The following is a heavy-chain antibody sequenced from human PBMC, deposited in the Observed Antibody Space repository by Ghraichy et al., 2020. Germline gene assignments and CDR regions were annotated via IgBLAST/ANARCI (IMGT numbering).Heavy chain of an antibody. CDR3: ARDLAFCGGDCYSDY. V-gene: IGHV3-48*01. CDR1: GFAFSSYS. J-gene: IGHJ4*02. D-gene: IGHD2-21*02. Sequence: SCAASGFAFSSYSMNWVRQAPGKGLEWVSYISTSSNTIYYADSVKGRFTISRDNAKNSLYLQMNSLRAEDTAVYYCARDLAFCGGDCYSDYWGQGTLVTVSS. CDR2: ISTSSNTI.